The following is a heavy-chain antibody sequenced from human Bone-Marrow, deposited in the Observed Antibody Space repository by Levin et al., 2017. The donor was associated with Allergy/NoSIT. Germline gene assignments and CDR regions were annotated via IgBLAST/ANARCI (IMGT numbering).Heavy chain of an antibody. J-gene: IGHJ4*02. CDR3: ARESEDSGFRYYFDS. Sequence: PSETLSLTCTVSGDSISTSYWNWIRQPPGKGLEWIGYIYYSGSTTYNPSLQSRVTISVDTSRNQFSLKLSSVTAADTAVYFCARESEDSGFRYYFDSWGQGTLVTVSS. CDR2: IYYSGST. V-gene: IGHV4-59*01. CDR1: GDSISTSY. D-gene: IGHD3-22*01.